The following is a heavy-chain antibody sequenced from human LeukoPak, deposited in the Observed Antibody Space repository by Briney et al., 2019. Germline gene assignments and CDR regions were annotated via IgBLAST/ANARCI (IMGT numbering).Heavy chain of an antibody. CDR2: MYTGSST. CDR1: GFTFSTYE. V-gene: IGHV3-53*01. J-gene: IGHJ4*02. Sequence: GGSLRLSCAASGFTFSTYEMNWVRQAPGKGLEWVSVMYTGSSTYYADSVKGRFTISRDNSENTLYLQMNSLRAEDTALYYCARAPFDYDSSGYPYFDGWGQGTLVTVSS. CDR3: ARAPFDYDSSGYPYFDG. D-gene: IGHD3-22*01.